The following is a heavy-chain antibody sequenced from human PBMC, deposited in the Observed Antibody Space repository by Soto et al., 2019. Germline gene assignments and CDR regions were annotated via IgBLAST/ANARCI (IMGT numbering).Heavy chain of an antibody. D-gene: IGHD3-10*01. Sequence: ASVKVSCKASGYSFTSTGISWVRQAPGQGPEWMGWTSTFNGEAKYAQKLQGRVTMTTDTSTNTAYMELRSLTSDDTAVYYCARDLDGSGSYFTDYWGQGTLVAVS. CDR3: ARDLDGSGSYFTDY. CDR2: TSTFNGEA. CDR1: GYSFTSTG. V-gene: IGHV1-18*01. J-gene: IGHJ4*02.